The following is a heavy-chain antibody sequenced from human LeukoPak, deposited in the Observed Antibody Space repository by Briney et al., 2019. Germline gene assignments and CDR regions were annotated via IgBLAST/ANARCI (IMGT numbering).Heavy chain of an antibody. Sequence: PSETLSLTCAVSGGSISSGGYSWSWIRQPPGKGLEWIGYIYYSGSTYYNPSLKSRVTISVDTSKNQFSLKLSSVTAADTAVYYCARAMVYAIRPPNYYMDVWGKGTTVTVSS. D-gene: IGHD2-8*01. V-gene: IGHV4-30-4*07. CDR3: ARAMVYAIRPPNYYMDV. J-gene: IGHJ6*03. CDR1: GGSISSGGYS. CDR2: IYYSGST.